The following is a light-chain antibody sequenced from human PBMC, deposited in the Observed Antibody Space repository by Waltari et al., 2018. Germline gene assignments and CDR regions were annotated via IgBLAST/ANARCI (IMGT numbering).Light chain of an antibody. CDR1: SLRRYY. J-gene: IGLJ2*01. V-gene: IGLV3-19*01. CDR3: NARDSSGNHLVV. Sequence: SSELTQDPAVSVAFGQTVRITCQGDSLRRYYASWDQQKPGQAPVLVIYGKNNRPSGIPYRFSGSSSGNTASVTITGAPAEDEADYYCNARDSSGNHLVVFGGGTKLTVL. CDR2: GKN.